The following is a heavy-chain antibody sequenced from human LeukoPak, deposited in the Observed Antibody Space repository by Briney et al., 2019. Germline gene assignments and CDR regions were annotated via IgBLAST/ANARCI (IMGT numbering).Heavy chain of an antibody. Sequence: ASVKVSCKASGYTFTGYYIHSVRQAPGQGLEWMGRINPNSGGTNYAQKFQDRVTMTRDTSISTAYMELSRLRSDDTAVYYCARDRDYGSGTYYNYYWGQGILVTVSS. V-gene: IGHV1-2*06. J-gene: IGHJ4*02. CDR3: ARDRDYGSGTYYNYY. CDR1: GYTFTGYY. CDR2: INPNSGGT. D-gene: IGHD3-10*01.